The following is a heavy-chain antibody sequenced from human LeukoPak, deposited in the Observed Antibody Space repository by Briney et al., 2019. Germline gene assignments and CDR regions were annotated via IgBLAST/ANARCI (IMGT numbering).Heavy chain of an antibody. D-gene: IGHD3-10*01. CDR1: GGSFSGYY. CDR2: INHSGST. Sequence: SETMSLTCAVYGGSFSGYYWSWIRQPPGKGLEWIGEINHSGSTNYNPSLKSRVTISVDTSKNQSSLKLSLVTAADAAVYYCARGVSVIAFDYWGQGTLVTVSS. V-gene: IGHV4-34*01. J-gene: IGHJ4*02. CDR3: ARGVSVIAFDY.